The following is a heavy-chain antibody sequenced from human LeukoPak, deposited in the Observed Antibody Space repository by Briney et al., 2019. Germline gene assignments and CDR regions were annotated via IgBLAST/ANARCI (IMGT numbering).Heavy chain of an antibody. V-gene: IGHV3-33*01. Sequence: GGSLRLSCAASGFTFSSYGMHWVRQTPGKGLEWVAVIWYDGSNKYYADSVKGRFTISRDNSKNTLYLQMNSLRAEDTAVYYCASGYYDSSGYRGYFQHWGQGTLVTVSS. CDR2: IWYDGSNK. CDR1: GFTFSSYG. D-gene: IGHD3-22*01. CDR3: ASGYYDSSGYRGYFQH. J-gene: IGHJ1*01.